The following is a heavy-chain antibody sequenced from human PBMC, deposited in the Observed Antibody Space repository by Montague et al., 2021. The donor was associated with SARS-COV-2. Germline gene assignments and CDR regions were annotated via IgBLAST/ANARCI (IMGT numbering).Heavy chain of an antibody. CDR2: IYHSGST. D-gene: IGHD6-19*01. CDR1: GYSISTGYY. V-gene: IGHV4-38-2*02. Sequence: SETLSLTCTVSGYSISTGYYWGWIRQPPGKGLEWIGTIYHSGSTYFNPSLKSRVTISVDTSKNRFSLNLSSVTAADTAVYYCAKVAGSHDTFDIWGRGTVVTVSS. J-gene: IGHJ3*02. CDR3: AKVAGSHDTFDI.